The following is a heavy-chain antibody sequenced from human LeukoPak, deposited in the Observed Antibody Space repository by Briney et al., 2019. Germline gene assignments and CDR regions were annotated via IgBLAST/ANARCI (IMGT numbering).Heavy chain of an antibody. J-gene: IGHJ4*02. D-gene: IGHD3-22*01. CDR1: GFTFSSYA. V-gene: IGHV3-23*01. Sequence: GGSLRLSCAASGFTFSSYAMSWVRPAPGKGLEWVSAISGSGGSTYYADSVKGRFTISRDNSKNTLYLQMNGLRAEDTAVYYCAKADSSGYYSSIDYWGQGTLVTVSS. CDR3: AKADSSGYYSSIDY. CDR2: ISGSGGST.